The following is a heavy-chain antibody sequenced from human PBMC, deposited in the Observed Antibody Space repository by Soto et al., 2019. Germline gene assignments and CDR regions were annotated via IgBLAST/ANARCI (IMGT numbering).Heavy chain of an antibody. Sequence: GGSLRLSCAASGFTVSSNYMSWVRQAPGKGLEWVSVIYSGGSTYYADSVKGRFTISRHNSKNMLYLQMNSLRAEDTAVYYCASRSGSFYYYGMDVWGQGTTVTVSS. CDR3: ASRSGSFYYYGMDV. CDR2: IYSGGST. D-gene: IGHD1-26*01. CDR1: GFTVSSNY. J-gene: IGHJ6*02. V-gene: IGHV3-66*01.